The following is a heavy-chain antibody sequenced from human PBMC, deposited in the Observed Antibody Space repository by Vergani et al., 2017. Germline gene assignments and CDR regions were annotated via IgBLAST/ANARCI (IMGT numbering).Heavy chain of an antibody. J-gene: IGHJ4*02. V-gene: IGHV3-21*01. CDR2: ISSSSSYI. CDR1: GFTFSSYS. D-gene: IGHD6-19*01. CDR3: ARDPNSSGWYYFDY. Sequence: EVQLVESGGGLVKPGGSLRLSCTASGFTFSSYSMNWVRQAPGKGLEWVSSISSSSSYIYYADSVKGRFTISRDNAKNSLYLQMNSLRAEDTAGYYCARDPNSSGWYYFDYWGQGTLVTVSS.